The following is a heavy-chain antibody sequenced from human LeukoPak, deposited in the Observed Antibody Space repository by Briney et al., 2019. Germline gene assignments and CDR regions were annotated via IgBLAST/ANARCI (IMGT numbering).Heavy chain of an antibody. Sequence: QAGGSLRLSCAASGFTFSDYYMSWIRQAPGKGLEWVSCISSSGSTIYYADSVKGRFTISRDNAKNSLYLQMNSLRAEDTAVYYCARVPRNNIQNPNYYYYYMDVWGKGTTVTVSS. CDR3: ARVPRNNIQNPNYYYYYMDV. V-gene: IGHV3-11*04. CDR2: ISSSGSTI. CDR1: GFTFSDYY. D-gene: IGHD1/OR15-1a*01. J-gene: IGHJ6*03.